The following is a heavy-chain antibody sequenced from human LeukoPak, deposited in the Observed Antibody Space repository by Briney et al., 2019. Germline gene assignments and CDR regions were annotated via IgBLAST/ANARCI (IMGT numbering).Heavy chain of an antibody. CDR2: IRGSGDRT. J-gene: IGHJ6*02. CDR3: VKGIRGYYYNMDV. Sequence: GGSLRLSCAASGFTFSTTAMSWVRQAPGKGLEWVSGIRGSGDRTFYADSVEDRFTISRDKSKNTLYLQMNSLRAEDTAVYYCVKGIRGYYYNMDVWGQGTTVTVSS. V-gene: IGHV3-23*01. CDR1: GFTFSTTA.